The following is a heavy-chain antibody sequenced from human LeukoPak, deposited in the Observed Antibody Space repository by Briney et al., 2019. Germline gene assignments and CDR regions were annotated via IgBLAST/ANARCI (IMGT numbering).Heavy chain of an antibody. CDR2: IYTSGGT. Sequence: SETLSLTCTVSGVSISSFFWSWVRQPAGKGLEWIGRIYTSGGTNYNPSLKCRVTVSVDTSKNHFSLKLSSVTATDTAVYYCARDLRGDGGHFDYWGQGTLVTVSS. V-gene: IGHV4-4*07. D-gene: IGHD4-23*01. CDR1: GVSISSFF. J-gene: IGHJ4*02. CDR3: ARDLRGDGGHFDY.